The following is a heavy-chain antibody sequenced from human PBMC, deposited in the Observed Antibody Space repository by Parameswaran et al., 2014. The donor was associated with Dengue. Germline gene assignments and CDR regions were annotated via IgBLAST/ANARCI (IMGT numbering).Heavy chain of an antibody. Sequence: WIRQPQEGLEWVAVISYDGSNKYYADSVKGRFTISRDNSKNTLYLQMNSLRAEDTAVYYCAKDRLGAVAAPLGYWGQGTLVTVSS. CDR3: AKDRLGAVAAPLGY. CDR2: ISYDGSNK. J-gene: IGHJ4*02. D-gene: IGHD6-19*01. V-gene: IGHV3-30*18.